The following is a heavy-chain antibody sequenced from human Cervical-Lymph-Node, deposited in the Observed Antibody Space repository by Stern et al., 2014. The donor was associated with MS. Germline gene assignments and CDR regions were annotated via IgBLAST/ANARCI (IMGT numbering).Heavy chain of an antibody. Sequence: VQLGESGAEVKKPGSSVKVSCKVSGGTFSSYAISWVRQAPGQGLEWMGGIIPIFGTGHSAQRFQGRVTITADTSTSTVYMELSGLKSEDTAVYYCARDRRHHDSRGYYTFDIWGQGTMVTVSS. CDR1: GGTFSSYA. J-gene: IGHJ3*02. CDR3: ARDRRHHDSRGYYTFDI. D-gene: IGHD3-22*01. V-gene: IGHV1-69*06. CDR2: IIPIFGTG.